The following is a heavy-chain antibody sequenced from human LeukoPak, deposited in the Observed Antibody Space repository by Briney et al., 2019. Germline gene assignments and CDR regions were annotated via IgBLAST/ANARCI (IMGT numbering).Heavy chain of an antibody. CDR1: GYTFSNYH. CDR2: INPRYGST. V-gene: IGHV1-46*01. CDR3: AREEARDGSTGYYFDY. D-gene: IGHD5-24*01. J-gene: IGHJ4*02. Sequence: ASVKVSCKASGYTFSNYHIHWVRQAPGQGIEWMGIINPRYGSTTYAQNFQGRVTMTRDMSTSTVYMELSSLRSKDTAVYYCAREEARDGSTGYYFDYWGQGTLLTVSS.